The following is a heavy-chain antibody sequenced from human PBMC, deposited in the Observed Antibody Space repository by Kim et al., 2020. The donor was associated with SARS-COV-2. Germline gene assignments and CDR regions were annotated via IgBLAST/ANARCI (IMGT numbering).Heavy chain of an antibody. Sequence: SETLSLTCAVYGGSFSGYYWSWIRQPPGKGLEWIGEINHSGSTNYNPSLKSRVTISVDTSKNQFSLKLSSVTAADTAVYYCARVKGDYVWGSYRTNYYYGMDVWGPGTTVTVSS. V-gene: IGHV4-34*01. CDR3: ARVKGDYVWGSYRTNYYYGMDV. J-gene: IGHJ6*02. D-gene: IGHD3-16*02. CDR2: INHSGST. CDR1: GGSFSGYY.